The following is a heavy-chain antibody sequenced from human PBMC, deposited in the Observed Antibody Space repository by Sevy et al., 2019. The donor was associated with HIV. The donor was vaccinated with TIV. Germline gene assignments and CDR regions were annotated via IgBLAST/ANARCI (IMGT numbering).Heavy chain of an antibody. V-gene: IGHV3-21*01. CDR3: ARAPAAAGPDAFDI. CDR2: ISSSSSYI. J-gene: IGHJ3*02. CDR1: GFTFSSYS. D-gene: IGHD6-13*01. Sequence: GGSLRLSCAASGFTFSSYSMNWVRQAPGKGLEWVSSISSSSSYIYYADSVKGRFTISRDNAKNSLYLQMNSLRAEDTAVYYCARAPAAAGPDAFDIWGQGTMVTVSS.